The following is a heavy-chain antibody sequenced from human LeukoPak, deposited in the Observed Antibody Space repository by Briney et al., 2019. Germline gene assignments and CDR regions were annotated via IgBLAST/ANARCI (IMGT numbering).Heavy chain of an antibody. J-gene: IGHJ4*02. D-gene: IGHD3-10*01. CDR1: GYTFTGYY. Sequence: ASVKVSCKASGYTFTGYYMHWVRQAPGQGLEWMGWINPNSGGTNYAQKFQGRVTMTRDTSISTAYMELSRLRSEDTAVYYCATDRGSGKTTHFDYWGQGTLSPSPQ. V-gene: IGHV1-2*02. CDR2: INPNSGGT. CDR3: ATDRGSGKTTHFDY.